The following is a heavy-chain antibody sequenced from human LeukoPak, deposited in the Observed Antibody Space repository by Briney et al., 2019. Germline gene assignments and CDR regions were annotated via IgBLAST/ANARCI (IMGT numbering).Heavy chain of an antibody. CDR1: GGSISSGGYY. Sequence: SETLSLTCTVSGGSISSGGYYWSWIRQHPGKGLEWIGEINHSGSTNYNPSLKSRVTISVDTSKNQFSLKLSSVTAADTAVYYCARRLCGGDCYSTFSYWGQGTLVTVSS. V-gene: IGHV4-31*03. D-gene: IGHD2-21*02. CDR3: ARRLCGGDCYSTFSY. J-gene: IGHJ4*02. CDR2: INHSGST.